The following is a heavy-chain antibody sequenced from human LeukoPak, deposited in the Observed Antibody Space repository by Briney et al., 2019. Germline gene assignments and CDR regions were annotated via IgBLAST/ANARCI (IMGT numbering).Heavy chain of an antibody. J-gene: IGHJ4*02. CDR2: IYYSGST. CDR3: ARDLDNSGWYVFDY. D-gene: IGHD6-19*01. Sequence: SETLSLTCTVSGGSISRYYWSWIRQPPGKGLEWIGYIYYSGSTNSNPSLKSRVTISVDTSNNQFSLKLRSVTAADTAVYYCARDLDNSGWYVFDYWGQGNLGTVSS. CDR1: GGSISRYY. V-gene: IGHV4-59*01.